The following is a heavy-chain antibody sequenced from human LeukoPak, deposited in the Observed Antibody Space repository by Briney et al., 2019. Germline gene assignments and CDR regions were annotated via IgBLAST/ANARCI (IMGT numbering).Heavy chain of an antibody. CDR2: IYYSGST. CDR3: ASGSYSSGWFPYFEF. J-gene: IGHJ4*02. V-gene: IGHV4-39*01. D-gene: IGHD6-19*01. CDR1: GDSISSSNYY. Sequence: PSETLSLTCTVSGDSISSSNYYWGWIRQPPGKGLEWIGSIYYSGSTYYNPSLKSRVTISIDTSKNQFSLKLSSVTAADTATYYCASGSYSSGWFPYFEFWGQGTLVTVSS.